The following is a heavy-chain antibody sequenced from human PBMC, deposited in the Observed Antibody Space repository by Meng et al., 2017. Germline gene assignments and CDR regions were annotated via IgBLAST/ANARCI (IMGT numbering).Heavy chain of an antibody. Sequence: GESLKISCKGSGYSFTSYWIGWVRQMPGKGLEWMGIIYPGDSDTRYSPSFQGQVTISADKSISTAYLQWSSLKASDTAMYYCARRRSYVWGSYRYFAFDIWGQGTMVTVSS. CDR2: IYPGDSDT. V-gene: IGHV5-51*01. CDR3: ARRRSYVWGSYRYFAFDI. CDR1: GYSFTSYW. D-gene: IGHD3-16*02. J-gene: IGHJ3*02.